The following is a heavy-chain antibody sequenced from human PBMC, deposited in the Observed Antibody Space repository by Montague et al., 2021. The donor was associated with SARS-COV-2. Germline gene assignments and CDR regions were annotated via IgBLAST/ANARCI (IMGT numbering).Heavy chain of an antibody. CDR3: VRDHPYGGPRGAYDI. V-gene: IGHV4-59*01. D-gene: IGHD4-23*01. CDR2: IYDGGAV. J-gene: IGHJ3*02. Sequence: SETLSLTCSVSSGSITGYYWSWLRRSPGKGLEWIAYIYDGGAVNYNPSLGSRVTISTDTSKNQLSLKVNSVTAADTAVYYCVRDHPYGGPRGAYDIWGQGTVVTVSP. CDR1: SGSITGYY.